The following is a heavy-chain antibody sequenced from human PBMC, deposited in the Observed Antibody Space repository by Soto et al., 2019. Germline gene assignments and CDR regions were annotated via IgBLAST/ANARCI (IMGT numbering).Heavy chain of an antibody. CDR2: IYYSGST. CDR1: GGSISSSSYY. D-gene: IGHD5-12*01. Sequence: SETLSLTCTVSGGSISSSSYYWGWIRQPPGKGLEWIGSIYYSGSTYYNPSLKSRVTISVDTSKNQFSLKLSSVTAADTAGYYCATPRDIVATIDYYYMDVWGKGTTVTVSS. CDR3: ATPRDIVATIDYYYMDV. J-gene: IGHJ6*03. V-gene: IGHV4-39*01.